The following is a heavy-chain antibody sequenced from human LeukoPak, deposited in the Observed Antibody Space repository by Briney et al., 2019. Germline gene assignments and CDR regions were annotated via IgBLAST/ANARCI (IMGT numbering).Heavy chain of an antibody. CDR3: ARVGYTSYYYYGMDV. D-gene: IGHD6-13*01. CDR1: GFTFSSYA. CDR2: ISSNGGST. J-gene: IGHJ6*02. V-gene: IGHV3-64*01. Sequence: GRSLRLSCAASGFTFSSYAMHWVRQAPGKGLEYVSAISSNGGSTYYANSVKGRFTISRDNSKNTLYLQMGSLRAADMAVYYCARVGYTSYYYYGMDVWGQGTTVTVSS.